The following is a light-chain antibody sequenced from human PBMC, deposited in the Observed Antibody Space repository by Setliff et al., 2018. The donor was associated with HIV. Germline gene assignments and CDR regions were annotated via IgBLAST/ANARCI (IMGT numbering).Light chain of an antibody. CDR1: SSDVGGYNY. CDR3: TSYASSSTLYV. V-gene: IGLV2-14*01. Sequence: QSVLTQPASVSGSPGKSITISCTGTSSDVGGYNYVSWYQQYPGKAPKLMIYEVNNRPSGVSNRFSGSKSGNTASLTISGLQAEDEADYYCTSYASSSTLYVFGTGTKVTVL. CDR2: EVN. J-gene: IGLJ1*01.